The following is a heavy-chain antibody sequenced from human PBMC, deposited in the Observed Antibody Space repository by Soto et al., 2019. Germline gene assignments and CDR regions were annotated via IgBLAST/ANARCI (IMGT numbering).Heavy chain of an antibody. J-gene: IGHJ4*02. Sequence: GGSLRLSCAASGFIFNSYNMNWVRQAPGKGLEWVSSISSSGSNIYYADSVKGRFTISRDNAKNSLYLQMNSLRDEDTAVYYCARELIAVAEWGRGTLVTVSS. V-gene: IGHV3-21*06. CDR3: ARELIAVAE. D-gene: IGHD6-19*01. CDR2: ISSSGSNI. CDR1: GFIFNSYN.